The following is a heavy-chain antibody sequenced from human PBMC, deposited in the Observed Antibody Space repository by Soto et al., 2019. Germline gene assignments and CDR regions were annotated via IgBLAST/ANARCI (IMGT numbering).Heavy chain of an antibody. J-gene: IGHJ6*02. D-gene: IGHD3-10*01. V-gene: IGHV4-30-4*01. Sequence: PSETLSLTCAVSGGSISSGDYYWSWIRQPPGKGLEWIGYIYYSGSTYYNPSLKSRVTISVDTSKNQFSLKLSSVTAADSAVYYCAGSPGDYYYGMDVWGQGTTVTVS. CDR1: GGSISSGDYY. CDR3: AGSPGDYYYGMDV. CDR2: IYYSGST.